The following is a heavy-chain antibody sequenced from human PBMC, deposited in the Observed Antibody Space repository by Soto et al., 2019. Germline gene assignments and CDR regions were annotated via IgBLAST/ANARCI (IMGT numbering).Heavy chain of an antibody. CDR1: GFTFSSYG. V-gene: IGHV3-30*18. CDR3: AKDFAGTPDY. Sequence: GGSLRLSCAASGFTFSSYGMHWVRQAPGKGLEWVAVISYDGSNKYYADSVKGRFTISRDNSKNTLYLQMNSLRAEDTAVYYCAKDFAGTPDYWGQGTLVTVSS. D-gene: IGHD6-13*01. J-gene: IGHJ4*02. CDR2: ISYDGSNK.